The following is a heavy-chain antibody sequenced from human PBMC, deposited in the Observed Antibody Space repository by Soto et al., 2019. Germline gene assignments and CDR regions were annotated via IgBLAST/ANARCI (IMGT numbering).Heavy chain of an antibody. CDR1: GGTFSSYA. Sequence: SVKVSCKASGGTFSSYAISWVRQAPGQGLEWMGGIIPILGTANYAQKFQGRVTITADESTSTAYMELSSLRSEDTAVYYCARDGIVVVPAAITVYYYYGMDVWGQGTTVTVSS. V-gene: IGHV1-69*13. CDR3: ARDGIVVVPAAITVYYYYGMDV. J-gene: IGHJ6*02. D-gene: IGHD2-2*01. CDR2: IIPILGTA.